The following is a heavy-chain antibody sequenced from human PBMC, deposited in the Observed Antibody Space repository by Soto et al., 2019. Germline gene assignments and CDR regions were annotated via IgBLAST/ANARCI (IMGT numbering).Heavy chain of an antibody. V-gene: IGHV3-66*01. CDR2: IYSGGDI. J-gene: IGHJ4*02. Sequence: VQLVESGGGLVQPGGSLRLSCAASGFTVSSNHMTWVRQAPGKGLEWVSVIYSGGDIYYADSVKGRFTISRDDSKNTLYLQMSSLRVEDTAVYYCASPYRSRFDYWGQGTLVTVSS. D-gene: IGHD6-19*01. CDR1: GFTVSSNH. CDR3: ASPYRSRFDY.